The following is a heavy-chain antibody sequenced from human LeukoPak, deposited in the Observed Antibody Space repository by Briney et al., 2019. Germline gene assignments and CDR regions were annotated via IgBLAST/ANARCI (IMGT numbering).Heavy chain of an antibody. Sequence: SETLSLTCAVYGGSFSGYYWSWIRQPPGKGLEWIGEINHSGSTNYNPSLKSRVTISVDTSKNQFSLKLSSVTAADTAVYYCARVSSSWYVRLYFDYWGQGTLVTVSS. CDR3: ARVSSSWYVRLYFDY. CDR1: GGSFSGYY. D-gene: IGHD6-13*01. V-gene: IGHV4-34*01. CDR2: INHSGST. J-gene: IGHJ4*02.